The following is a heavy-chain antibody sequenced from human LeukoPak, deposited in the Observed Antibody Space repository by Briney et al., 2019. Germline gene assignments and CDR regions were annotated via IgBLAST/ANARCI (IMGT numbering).Heavy chain of an antibody. Sequence: GGSLRLSCAASGFTFSSYAMSWVRQAPGKGLEWVSGISGSGGRTYYADSVKGRFTISRDNSKNTLYLQMNSLRGEDKAVYYCANSAAANQGNWGQGTLVTVSS. V-gene: IGHV3-23*01. CDR2: ISGSGGRT. CDR1: GFTFSSYA. CDR3: ANSAAANQGN. J-gene: IGHJ4*02. D-gene: IGHD6-13*01.